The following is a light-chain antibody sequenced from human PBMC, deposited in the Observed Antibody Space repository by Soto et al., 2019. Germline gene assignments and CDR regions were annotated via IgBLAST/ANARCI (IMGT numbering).Light chain of an antibody. CDR2: GAS. Sequence: EIVLTQSPGTLSLSPGERATLSCRASQSVSSTSLAWYQQKPGQAPRLLIYGASSRATGIPDRFSGSGSETDFILTISRLEPEDFAVYYCQQHGSSITFGGGTMV. V-gene: IGKV3-20*01. J-gene: IGKJ4*01. CDR1: QSVSSTS. CDR3: QQHGSSIT.